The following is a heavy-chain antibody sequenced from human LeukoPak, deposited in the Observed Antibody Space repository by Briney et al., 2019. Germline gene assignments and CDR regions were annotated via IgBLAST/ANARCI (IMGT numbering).Heavy chain of an antibody. CDR1: GYTFTSYG. CDR2: ISAYNGNT. Sequence: ASVKVSCKASGYTFTSYGISWVRQAPGQGLEWMGWISAYNGNTNYAQKLQGRVTMTTDTSTSTAYMELRSLRSDDTAVYYCARYYDSSGYYYSTPYYLDYWGQGTLVTVSS. D-gene: IGHD3-22*01. J-gene: IGHJ4*02. CDR3: ARYYDSSGYYYSTPYYLDY. V-gene: IGHV1-18*01.